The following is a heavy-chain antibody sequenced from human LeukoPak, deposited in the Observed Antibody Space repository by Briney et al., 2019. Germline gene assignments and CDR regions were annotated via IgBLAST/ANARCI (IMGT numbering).Heavy chain of an antibody. V-gene: IGHV3-23*01. CDR3: AKDRFVGKYYYDSSGRSGDFDY. CDR2: ISGSGGST. Sequence: GGSLRLSCAASGFTFSSYAMSWVRQAPGKGLEWVSAISGSGGSTYYADSVKGRFTISRDNSKNTLYLQMNSLRAEDTAVYYCAKDRFVGKYYYDSSGRSGDFDYWGQGTLVSVSS. D-gene: IGHD3-22*01. CDR1: GFTFSSYA. J-gene: IGHJ4*02.